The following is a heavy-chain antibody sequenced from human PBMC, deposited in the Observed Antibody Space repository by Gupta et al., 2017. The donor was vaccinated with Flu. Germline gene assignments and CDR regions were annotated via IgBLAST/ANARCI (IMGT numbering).Heavy chain of an antibody. J-gene: IGHJ4*02. Sequence: GWIRQPPGKGLEWIATINYSGHTFYNPSLKTRVAIFVDTSKNQFSLRLSSVTAADTATYYCARTLLAAAFDYWGQGTPVTVSS. CDR2: INYSGHT. V-gene: IGHV4-39*01. CDR3: ARTLLAAAFDY. D-gene: IGHD6-25*01.